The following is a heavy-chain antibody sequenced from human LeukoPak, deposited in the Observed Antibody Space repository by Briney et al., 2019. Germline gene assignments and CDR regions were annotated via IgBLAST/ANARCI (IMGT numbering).Heavy chain of an antibody. J-gene: IGHJ3*02. CDR2: ISSSGSTI. D-gene: IGHD1-26*01. CDR1: GFTFSDYY. V-gene: IGHV3-11*04. Sequence: GGSLRLSCAASGFTFSDYYMSWIRQAPGKGLEWVSYISSSGSTIYYADSVKGRFTISRDNAKNSLYLQMNSLRAEDTAVYYCAREGLVGAHDAFDIWGQGTMVTVSS. CDR3: AREGLVGAHDAFDI.